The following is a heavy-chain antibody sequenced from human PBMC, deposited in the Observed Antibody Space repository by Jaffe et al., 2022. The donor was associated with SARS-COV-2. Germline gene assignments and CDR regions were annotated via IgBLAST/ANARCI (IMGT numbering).Heavy chain of an antibody. Sequence: QVQLVESGGGVVQPGRSLRLSCAASGFTFSSYAMHWVRQAPGKGLEWVAVISYDGSNKYYADSVKGRFTISRDNSKNTLYLQMNSLRAEDTAVYYCARVQSEAVASYYYYGMDVWGQGTTVTVSS. CDR1: GFTFSSYA. V-gene: IGHV3-30-3*01. CDR3: ARVQSEAVASYYYYGMDV. J-gene: IGHJ6*02. D-gene: IGHD6-19*01. CDR2: ISYDGSNK.